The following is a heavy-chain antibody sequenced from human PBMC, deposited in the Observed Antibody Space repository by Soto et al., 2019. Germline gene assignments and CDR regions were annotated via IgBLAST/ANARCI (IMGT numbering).Heavy chain of an antibody. V-gene: IGHV1-18*01. CDR3: ARDYDSSGHPRYYFDY. CDR2: ISGNNGNT. D-gene: IGHD3-22*01. CDR1: GYKFNTYG. Sequence: ASVKVSCKASGYKFNTYGVTWLRQAPGQGLEWMGWISGNNGNTKYSQKFQGRVTITRDTSASTAYVELSSLRSEDTAVYYCARDYDSSGHPRYYFDYWGQGTLVTVSS. J-gene: IGHJ4*02.